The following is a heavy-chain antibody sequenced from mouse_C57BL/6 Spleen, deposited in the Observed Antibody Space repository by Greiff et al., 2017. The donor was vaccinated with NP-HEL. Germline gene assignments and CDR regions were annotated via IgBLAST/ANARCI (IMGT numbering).Heavy chain of an antibody. CDR2: ISNGGGST. Sequence: EVHLVESGGGLVQPGGSLKLSCAASGFTFSDYYMYWVRQTPEKRLEWVAYISNGGGSTYYPDTVKGRFTISRDNAKNTLYLQMSRLKSEDTAMYYCARQVVAHWYFDVWGTGTTVTVSS. D-gene: IGHD1-1*01. V-gene: IGHV5-12*01. CDR1: GFTFSDYY. J-gene: IGHJ1*03. CDR3: ARQVVAHWYFDV.